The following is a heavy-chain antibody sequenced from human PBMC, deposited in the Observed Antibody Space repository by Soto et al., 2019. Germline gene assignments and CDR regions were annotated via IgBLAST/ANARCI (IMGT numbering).Heavy chain of an antibody. CDR3: ARESVLNRAYYYMDV. CDR2: INPSGGST. D-gene: IGHD3-10*01. J-gene: IGHJ6*03. V-gene: IGHV1-46*03. CDR1: GYTFTSYY. Sequence: QVQLVQSGAEVKKPGASVKVSCKASGYTFTSYYMHWVRQAPGQGLEWMGIINPSGGSTSYAQKFEGRVTMTRDMSTSTVYMEVSSLRSEDTAVYYCARESVLNRAYYYMDVWGKGTTVTVSS.